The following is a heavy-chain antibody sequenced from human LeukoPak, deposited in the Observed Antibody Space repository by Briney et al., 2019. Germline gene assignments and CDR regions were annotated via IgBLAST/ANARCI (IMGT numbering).Heavy chain of an antibody. CDR2: IWYDASNK. D-gene: IGHD2-15*01. Sequence: PGGSLRLSCAAPGFTFSSYGMHWVRQAPAKGLEWVAGIWYDASNKYYADSVKGRFTISRDNSKNTLYLQMNSLRAEDTAVYYCARVLGGSSVGYFDYWGQGTLVTVSS. V-gene: IGHV3-33*01. J-gene: IGHJ4*02. CDR3: ARVLGGSSVGYFDY. CDR1: GFTFSSYG.